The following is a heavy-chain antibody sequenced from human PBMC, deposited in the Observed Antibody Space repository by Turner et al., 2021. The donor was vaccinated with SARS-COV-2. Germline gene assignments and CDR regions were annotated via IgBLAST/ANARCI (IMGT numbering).Heavy chain of an antibody. D-gene: IGHD5-12*01. CDR2: MNPNSDYT. J-gene: IGHJ4*02. CDR3: ALSKDGYNYYY. CDR1: GYTFTSYD. Sequence: QVQLVQSGAEVKKPGASVKVSCKASGYTFTSYDINWVRQATGQELEWMGWMNPNSDYTGYAQKFQGRVTMTRNTSISTAYMELRSLRSEDTAVYYCALSKDGYNYYYWGQGTLVTVSS. V-gene: IGHV1-8*01.